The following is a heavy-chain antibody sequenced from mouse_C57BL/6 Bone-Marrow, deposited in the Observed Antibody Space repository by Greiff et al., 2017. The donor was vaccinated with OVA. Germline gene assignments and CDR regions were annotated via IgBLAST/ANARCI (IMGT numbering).Heavy chain of an antibody. CDR3: ARYDYDGRPFAY. CDR2: IRNKANGYTT. V-gene: IGHV7-3*01. D-gene: IGHD2-4*01. J-gene: IGHJ3*01. CDR1: GFTFTDYY. Sequence: EVNLVESGGGLVQPGGSLSLSCAASGFTFTDYYMSWVRQPPGKALEWLGFIRNKANGYTTEYSASVKGRFTISRDNSQSILYLQMNALRAEDSATYYCARYDYDGRPFAYWGQGTLVTVSA.